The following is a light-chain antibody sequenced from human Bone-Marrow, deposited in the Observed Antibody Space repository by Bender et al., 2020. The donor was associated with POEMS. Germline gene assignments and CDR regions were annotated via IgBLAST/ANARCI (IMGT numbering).Light chain of an antibody. Sequence: QSALTQPASVSGSPGQSITISCTGSTSDVGGYDYVSWYQQHPGKAPKLMIFEVNKRPSGVPDRFSGSKSDNTASLTISGLQAEDEADFYCCSYADNSVWVFGGGTKLTVL. J-gene: IGLJ3*02. CDR2: EVN. CDR3: CSYADNSVWV. V-gene: IGLV2-23*02. CDR1: TSDVGGYDY.